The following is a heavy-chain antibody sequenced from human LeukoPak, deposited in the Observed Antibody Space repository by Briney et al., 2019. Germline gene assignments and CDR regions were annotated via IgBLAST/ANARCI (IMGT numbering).Heavy chain of an antibody. Sequence: SQTLSLTCTVSGGSISSGGYYWSWIRQHPGKGLEWIGYIYYSGSTYYNPSLKSRVTISVDTSKNQFSLKLSSVTAADTAVYYCARDPTSSWFFDYWGQGTLVTVSS. D-gene: IGHD6-13*01. CDR2: IYYSGST. CDR3: ARDPTSSWFFDY. CDR1: GGSISSGGYY. V-gene: IGHV4-31*03. J-gene: IGHJ4*02.